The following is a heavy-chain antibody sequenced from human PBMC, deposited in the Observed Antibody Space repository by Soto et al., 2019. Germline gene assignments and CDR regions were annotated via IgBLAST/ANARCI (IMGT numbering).Heavy chain of an antibody. D-gene: IGHD3-9*01. Sequence: VASVKVSCKASGGTFSSYAISWVRQAPGQGLEWMGGIIPIFGTANYAQKFQGRVTITADESTSTAYMELSSLRSEDTAVYYCARDILTGYYIGWFDPWGQGTLVTVSS. CDR3: ARDILTGYYIGWFDP. CDR1: GGTFSSYA. V-gene: IGHV1-69*13. CDR2: IIPIFGTA. J-gene: IGHJ5*02.